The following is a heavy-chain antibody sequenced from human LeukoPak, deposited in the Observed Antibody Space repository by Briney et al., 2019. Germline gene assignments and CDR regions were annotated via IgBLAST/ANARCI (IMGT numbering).Heavy chain of an antibody. D-gene: IGHD3-10*02. Sequence: PGGSLRLSCAASGFTFSSYEMNWVRQAPGKGLEWVSYISSSGSTVYYADSVKGRFTISRDNAKNSLYLQMNSLRAEDTAVYYCAELGITMIGGVWGKGTTVTIS. CDR3: AELGITMIGGV. CDR1: GFTFSSYE. CDR2: ISSSGSTV. J-gene: IGHJ6*03. V-gene: IGHV3-48*03.